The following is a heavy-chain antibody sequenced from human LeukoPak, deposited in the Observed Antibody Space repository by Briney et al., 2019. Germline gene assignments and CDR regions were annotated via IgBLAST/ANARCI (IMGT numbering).Heavy chain of an antibody. V-gene: IGHV1-46*01. J-gene: IGHJ5*02. CDR1: GGTFSSYA. D-gene: IGHD1-26*01. CDR2: INPSGGST. Sequence: ASVKVSCKASGGTFSSYAISWVRQAPGQGLEWMGIINPSGGSTSYAQKFQGRVTMTRDTSTSTVYMELSSLRSEDTAVYYCARGGGSYYDWFDPWGQGTLVTVSS. CDR3: ARGGGSYYDWFDP.